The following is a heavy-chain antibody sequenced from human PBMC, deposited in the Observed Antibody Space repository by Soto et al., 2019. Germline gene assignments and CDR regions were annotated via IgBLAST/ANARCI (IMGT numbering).Heavy chain of an antibody. Sequence: EVQLLQSGPEVKKPGTTVKLSCRVSGYTFTDFYIHWVRQAPGKGLEWMGLVDPEDGETRYAEQFQGRVPIHADTSIDTVYMELSSLRSGDTAVYYCATDPQVGFCGVNSCSTGDFWGQGTLVTVSS. CDR3: ATDPQVGFCGVNSCSTGDF. CDR2: VDPEDGET. V-gene: IGHV1-69-2*01. D-gene: IGHD2-21*01. J-gene: IGHJ4*02. CDR1: GYTFTDFY.